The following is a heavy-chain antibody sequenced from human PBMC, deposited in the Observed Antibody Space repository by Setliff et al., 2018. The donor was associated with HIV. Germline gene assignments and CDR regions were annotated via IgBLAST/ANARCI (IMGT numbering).Heavy chain of an antibody. CDR3: AREFIPVMYARQGGRFDP. V-gene: IGHV3-74*01. J-gene: IGHJ5*02. D-gene: IGHD2-8*01. Sequence: GGSLRLSCAASGLTFSTYWMHWVRQAPGKGLVWVSRINSDGSIRSYADSVKGRFTISRDNAKNTLYLQMNSLRAEDTAVYYCAREFIPVMYARQGGRFDPWGQGTLVTVSS. CDR1: GLTFSTYW. CDR2: INSDGSIR.